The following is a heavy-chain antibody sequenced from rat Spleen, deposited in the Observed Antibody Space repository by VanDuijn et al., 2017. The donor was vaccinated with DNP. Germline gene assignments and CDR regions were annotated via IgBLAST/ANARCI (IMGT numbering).Heavy chain of an antibody. CDR1: GFTFNNYW. J-gene: IGHJ1*01. CDR2: ITGSGGST. Sequence: EVQLVESGGDLVQPGRSLKLSCVASGFTFNNYWMAWIRQVPGKGLEWVASITGSGGSTYYPDSVKGRFTISRDNAKNTLYLQMNSLRSEDTATYHCARWSTSHWYFDFWGPGTMVTVSS. CDR3: ARWSTSHWYFDF. V-gene: IGHV5-31*01. D-gene: IGHD3-1*01.